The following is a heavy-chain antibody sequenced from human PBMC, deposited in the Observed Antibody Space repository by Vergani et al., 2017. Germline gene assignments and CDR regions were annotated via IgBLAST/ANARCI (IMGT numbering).Heavy chain of an antibody. J-gene: IGHJ6*03. CDR1: GGTFSSYA. CDR2: IIPIFGTA. CDR3: ARCGYSYGDIWLYYYMDV. Sequence: QVQLVQSGAEVKKPGSSVKVSCKASGGTFSSYAISWVRQAPGQGLEWMGGIIPIFGTANYAQKFQGRVTITADESTSTAYMELSSLRSEDTAVYYCARCGYSYGDIWLYYYMDVWGKGTTVTVSS. D-gene: IGHD5-18*01. V-gene: IGHV1-69*01.